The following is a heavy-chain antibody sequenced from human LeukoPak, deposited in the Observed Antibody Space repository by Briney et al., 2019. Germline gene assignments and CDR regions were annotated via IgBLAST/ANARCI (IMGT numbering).Heavy chain of an antibody. Sequence: PGGSLRLSCVASGFTFSGSAMHWVRQASGKGLEWVGRIRSKANSYATAYAASVKGRFTISRDDSKNTAYLQMNSLKTEDTAVYYCTRHARMVRGVNDAFDIWGQGTMVTVSS. CDR3: TRHARMVRGVNDAFDI. CDR1: GFTFSGSA. CDR2: IRSKANSYAT. J-gene: IGHJ3*02. D-gene: IGHD3-10*01. V-gene: IGHV3-73*01.